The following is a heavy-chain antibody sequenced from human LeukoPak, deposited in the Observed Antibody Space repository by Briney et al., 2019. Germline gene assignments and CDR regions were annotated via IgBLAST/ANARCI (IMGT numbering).Heavy chain of an antibody. CDR1: GYTFTGYY. CDR3: ARGPPSSYYDFWSGYYTDLFDY. V-gene: IGHV1-2*02. J-gene: IGHJ4*02. D-gene: IGHD3-3*01. Sequence: ASVKVSCKASGYTFTGYYMHWVRQAPGQGLEWMGWINPNSGGTNYAQKFQGRVTMTRDTSISTAYMELSRLRSDDTAVYYCARGPPSSYYDFWSGYYTDLFDYWGQGTLVTVSS. CDR2: INPNSGGT.